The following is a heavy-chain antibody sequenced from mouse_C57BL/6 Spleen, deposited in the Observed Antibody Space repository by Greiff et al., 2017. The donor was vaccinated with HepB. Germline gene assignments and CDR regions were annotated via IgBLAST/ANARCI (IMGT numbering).Heavy chain of an antibody. CDR3: ALDSSGYDYYAMDY. V-gene: IGHV1-81*01. Sequence: VKLVESGAELARPGASVKLSCKASGYTFTSYGISWVKQRTGQGLEWIGEIYPRSGNTYYNEKFKGKATLTADKSSSTAYMELRSLTSEDSAVYLCALDSSGYDYYAMDYWGQGTSVTVSS. CDR2: IYPRSGNT. J-gene: IGHJ4*01. D-gene: IGHD3-2*02. CDR1: GYTFTSYG.